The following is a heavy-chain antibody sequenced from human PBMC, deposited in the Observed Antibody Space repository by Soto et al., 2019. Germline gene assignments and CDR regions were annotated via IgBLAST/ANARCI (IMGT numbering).Heavy chain of an antibody. V-gene: IGHV3-30*18. Sequence: QVQLVESGGGVVQPGTSLRLSCVVSGLTFRDSGMHWVRQAPGKGLEWVAVISFDGSERHYRDSVKGRFSISRDNSRNTLDLQMNSLRGDDSGVYYCANGKAGVRSYYGMDVGGQGATVTVSS. CDR3: ANGKAGVRSYYGMDV. CDR2: ISFDGSER. CDR1: GLTFRDSG. D-gene: IGHD1-26*01. J-gene: IGHJ6*02.